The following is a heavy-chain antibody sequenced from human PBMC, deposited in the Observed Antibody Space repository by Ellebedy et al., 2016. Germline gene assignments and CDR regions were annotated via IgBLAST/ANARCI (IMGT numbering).Heavy chain of an antibody. CDR2: IHYSGST. CDR1: GASISGYY. D-gene: IGHD6-13*01. CDR3: AKLSAIATAGTYYYHSMDV. J-gene: IGHJ6*02. V-gene: IGHV4-59*01. Sequence: SETLSLTCTVSGASISGYYWSWVRQPPGKGLEWIGYIHYSGSTNYNPSLKSRLTISVDTSKNQFSLKLNSVTAADTAVYSCAKLSAIATAGTYYYHSMDVWGQGTTVTVSS.